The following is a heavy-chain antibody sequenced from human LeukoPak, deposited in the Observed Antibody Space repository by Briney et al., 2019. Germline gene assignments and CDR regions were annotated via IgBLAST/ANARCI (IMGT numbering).Heavy chain of an antibody. CDR2: ISSSSSTI. J-gene: IGHJ3*02. CDR3: ARDIVVVPAGPDAFDI. D-gene: IGHD2-2*01. V-gene: IGHV3-48*04. CDR1: GFTFSSYS. Sequence: GGSLRLSCAASGFTFSSYSMNWVRQAPGKGLEWVSYISSSSSTIYYADSVKGRFTISRDNAKNSLYLQMNSLRAEDTAVYYCARDIVVVPAGPDAFDIWGQGTMVTVSS.